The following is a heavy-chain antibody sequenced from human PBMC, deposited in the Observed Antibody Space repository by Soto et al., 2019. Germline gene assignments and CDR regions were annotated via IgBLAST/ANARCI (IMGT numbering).Heavy chain of an antibody. CDR1: GGTFSSYA. Sequence: SVKVSCKASGGTFSSYAISWVRQAPGQGLEWRGGIIPIFGTANYAQKSQGRVTITADESTSTAYMELSRLRSEDTAVYSCARDLEAAAGPGDYYYFGMDVWGQGTTVTVSS. J-gene: IGHJ6*02. CDR2: IIPIFGTA. V-gene: IGHV1-69*01. D-gene: IGHD6-13*01. CDR3: ARDLEAAAGPGDYYYFGMDV.